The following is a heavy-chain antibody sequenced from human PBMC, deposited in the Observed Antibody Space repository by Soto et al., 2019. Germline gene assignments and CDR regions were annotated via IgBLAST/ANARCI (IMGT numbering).Heavy chain of an antibody. J-gene: IGHJ4*02. CDR1: GFTFSSYS. CDR2: ISSSSSYI. V-gene: IGHV3-21*01. CDR3: ARDRYCSSTSCYTRGASYYFDY. Sequence: GGSLRLSCAASGFTFSSYSMNWVRQAPGKGLEWVSSISSSSSYIYYADSVKGRFTISRDNSKNTLYLQMNSLRAEDTAVYYCARDRYCSSTSCYTRGASYYFDYWGQGTLVTVSS. D-gene: IGHD2-2*02.